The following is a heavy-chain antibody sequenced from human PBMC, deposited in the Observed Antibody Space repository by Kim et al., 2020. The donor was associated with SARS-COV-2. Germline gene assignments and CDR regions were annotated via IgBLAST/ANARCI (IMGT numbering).Heavy chain of an antibody. D-gene: IGHD3-16*01. V-gene: IGHV1-2*06. CDR3: ARLGTSIMITFGGGWFDP. Sequence: ASVKVSCKASGYTFTGYYMHWVRQAPGQGLEWMGRINPNSGGTNYAQKFQGRVTMTRDTSISTAYMELSRLRSDDTAVYYCARLGTSIMITFGGGWFDPWGQGTLVTVSS. CDR1: GYTFTGYY. CDR2: INPNSGGT. J-gene: IGHJ5*02.